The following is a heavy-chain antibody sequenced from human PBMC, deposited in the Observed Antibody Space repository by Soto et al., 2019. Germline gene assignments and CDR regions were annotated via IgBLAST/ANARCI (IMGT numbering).Heavy chain of an antibody. D-gene: IGHD2-15*01. V-gene: IGHV3-23*01. Sequence: PGGSLRISCAASGFTFSTYPMNWVRQTPGKGLEWVSTITSGGDGTYYADSVKGRFTISRENSRSTLYLQMNSLRAEDTAMYYCTKSGGYCSGGICYPNWFGSWGLGTLVTV. CDR3: TKSGGYCSGGICYPNWFGS. CDR1: GFTFSTYP. CDR2: ITSGGDGT. J-gene: IGHJ5*01.